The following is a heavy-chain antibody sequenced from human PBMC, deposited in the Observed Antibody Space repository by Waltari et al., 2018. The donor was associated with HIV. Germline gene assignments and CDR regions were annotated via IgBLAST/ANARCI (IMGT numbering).Heavy chain of an antibody. CDR1: GINFNADA. D-gene: IGHD5-12*01. CDR2: IHVGTIFS. Sequence: QVQLVQSGAEVQKPGASVKVSCRASGINFNADAVHWVRQAPGQGLEWLGSIHVGTIFSRYSQMFQGRLTFTRDTSETTIFMELRSLKSEDTAVYFCAGGSAWLVNVLEIWGQGTLVTVSS. CDR3: AGGSAWLVNVLEI. V-gene: IGHV1-3*01. J-gene: IGHJ4*02.